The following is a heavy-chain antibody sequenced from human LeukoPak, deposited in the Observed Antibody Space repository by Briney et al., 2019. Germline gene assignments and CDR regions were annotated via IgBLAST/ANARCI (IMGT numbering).Heavy chain of an antibody. Sequence: SSETLSLTCAVQGGSFGGYYWSWIRQPPGKGLEWIGEVNQSGGTDHNPSLKSRVTISVDTSKNQFSLKVNSVTAADTAVYYCARGTPYYFSYFMDVWAKGTTVTVSS. V-gene: IGHV4-34*01. CDR3: ARGTPYYFSYFMDV. CDR2: VNQSGGT. J-gene: IGHJ6*03. CDR1: GGSFGGYY.